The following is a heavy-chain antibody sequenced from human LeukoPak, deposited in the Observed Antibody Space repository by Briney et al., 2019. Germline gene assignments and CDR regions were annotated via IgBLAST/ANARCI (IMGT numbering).Heavy chain of an antibody. Sequence: SETLSLTCTVSGGSISSSSYYWGWIRQPPGKGLEWIGSIYYSGSTYYNPSLKSRVTISVDTSKNQFSLKLSSVTAADTAVYYCARAEFYDSYSYFDYWGQGTLVTVSS. V-gene: IGHV4-39*07. CDR1: GGSISSSSYY. CDR2: IYYSGST. CDR3: ARAEFYDSYSYFDY. J-gene: IGHJ4*02. D-gene: IGHD3-22*01.